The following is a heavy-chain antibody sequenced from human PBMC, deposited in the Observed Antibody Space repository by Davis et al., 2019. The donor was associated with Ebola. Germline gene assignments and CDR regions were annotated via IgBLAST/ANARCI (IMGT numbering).Heavy chain of an antibody. CDR1: GGSVTRGSYY. Sequence: PSETLSLTCTVSGGSVTRGSYYWSWIRQPPGKGLEWIGYIYYTGSAYQNPSLKSRVAFSLDKSKNQFSLQLTSVTPADTAVYYCARDQIWAPNYMDVWGKGTTVTVSS. J-gene: IGHJ6*03. D-gene: IGHD7-27*01. CDR2: IYYTGSA. V-gene: IGHV4-61*01. CDR3: ARDQIWAPNYMDV.